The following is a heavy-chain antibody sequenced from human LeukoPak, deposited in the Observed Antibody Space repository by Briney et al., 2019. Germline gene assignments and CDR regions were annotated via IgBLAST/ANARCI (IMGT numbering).Heavy chain of an antibody. CDR3: AKDRESNIVLVPAAVDY. CDR2: IRYNGTNK. Sequence: PGGSLRLSCAASGFTFSSYGMHWVHQAPGKGLEWVAFIRYNGTNKYYADSVKGRFTISRDNSKNTLYLQMNSLRAGDTAVYYCAKDRESNIVLVPAAVDYWGQGTLVTVSS. CDR1: GFTFSSYG. J-gene: IGHJ4*02. D-gene: IGHD2-2*01. V-gene: IGHV3-30*02.